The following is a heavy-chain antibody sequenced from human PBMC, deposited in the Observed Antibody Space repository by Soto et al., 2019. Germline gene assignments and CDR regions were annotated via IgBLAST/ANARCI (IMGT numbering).Heavy chain of an antibody. Sequence: QVQLVQSGDEVKKPGSSVNVSCKASGGTFSSYTISWVRLAPGQGLEWMGGIIPILGIANYAQKFQGRVTITADKSTSTAYMELSSLRSEDTAVYYCASDQLGPRGGYWGQGTLVTVSS. CDR1: GGTFSSYT. CDR2: IIPILGIA. V-gene: IGHV1-69*02. J-gene: IGHJ4*02. D-gene: IGHD1-1*01. CDR3: ASDQLGPRGGY.